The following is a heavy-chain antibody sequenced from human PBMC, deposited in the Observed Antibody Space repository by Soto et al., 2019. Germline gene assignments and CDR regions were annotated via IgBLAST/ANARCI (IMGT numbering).Heavy chain of an antibody. Sequence: EVQVLESGGGLVQPGGSLRLSCAASGFTFTSHVMSWVRQAPGKGLEWVSSIDGSGGSTYYADSVKGRFTVSRDNSKSTQYLQMNSLRVEDTAVYYCAKGWGDGWGQGTLVTVSS. CDR3: AKGWGDG. D-gene: IGHD3-16*01. V-gene: IGHV3-23*01. CDR1: GFTFTSHV. J-gene: IGHJ4*02. CDR2: IDGSGGST.